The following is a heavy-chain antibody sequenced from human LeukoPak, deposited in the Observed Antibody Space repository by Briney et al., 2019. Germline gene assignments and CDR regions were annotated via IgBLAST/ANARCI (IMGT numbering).Heavy chain of an antibody. Sequence: SETLSLTCTVSGGSISSSSYYWSWIRQPAGKGLEWIGRIYTSGSTNYNPSLKSRVTMSVDTSKNQFSLKLSSVTAADTAVYYCARDGGVPDYYYYMDVWGKGTTVTISS. V-gene: IGHV4-61*02. CDR1: GGSISSSSYY. J-gene: IGHJ6*03. CDR3: ARDGGVPDYYYYMDV. D-gene: IGHD3-16*01. CDR2: IYTSGST.